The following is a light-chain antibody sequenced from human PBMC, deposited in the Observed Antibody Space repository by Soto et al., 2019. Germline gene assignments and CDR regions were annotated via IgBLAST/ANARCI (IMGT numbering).Light chain of an antibody. CDR1: RSFSKW. CDR2: AAS. Sequence: DIQMTQSPSTLSASVGDRVTITCRASRSFSKWVAWYQQKPGKAPKLLIHAASTLASGVPSRFSGGGSGTQFTLTISSLQPDDVATYYCQQYNTYWTFGQGTKLDIK. CDR3: QQYNTYWT. V-gene: IGKV1-5*01. J-gene: IGKJ1*01.